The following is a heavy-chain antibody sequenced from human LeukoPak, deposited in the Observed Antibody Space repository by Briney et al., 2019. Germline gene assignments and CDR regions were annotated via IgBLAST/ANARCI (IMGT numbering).Heavy chain of an antibody. CDR3: ARGKPRLSTTPIDY. J-gene: IGHJ4*02. V-gene: IGHV4-39*07. D-gene: IGHD5/OR15-5a*01. Sequence: PSETLSLTCTVSGGSISSSSYYWGWIRQPPGKGLEWIGSIYYSGSTYYNPSLKSRVTISVDTSKNQFSLKLSSVTAADTAVYYCARGKPRLSTTPIDYWGQGTLVTVSS. CDR1: GGSISSSSYY. CDR2: IYYSGST.